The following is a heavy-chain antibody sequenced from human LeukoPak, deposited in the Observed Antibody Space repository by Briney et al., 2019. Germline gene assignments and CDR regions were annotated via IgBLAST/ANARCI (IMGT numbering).Heavy chain of an antibody. D-gene: IGHD3-3*01. CDR1: GFTFSSYA. J-gene: IGHJ6*02. CDR3: ARYYDFWSGYFPPSHYYYGMDV. V-gene: IGHV3-23*01. Sequence: GGSLRLSCAASGFTFSSYAMSWVRQAPGKGLEWVSAISGSGGSTYYADSVKGRFTISRDNSKNTLYLQMNSLRAEDTAVYYCARYYDFWSGYFPPSHYYYGMDVRGQGTTVTVSS. CDR2: ISGSGGST.